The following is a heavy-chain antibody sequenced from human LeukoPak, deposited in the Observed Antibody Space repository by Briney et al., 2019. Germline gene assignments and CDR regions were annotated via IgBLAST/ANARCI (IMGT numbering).Heavy chain of an antibody. CDR2: ISYDGSNK. V-gene: IGHV3-30*18. D-gene: IGHD3-3*01. J-gene: IGHJ4*02. Sequence: SGRSLRLSCAASGFTFSSYGMHWVRQAPGKGLEWVAVISYDGSNKYYADSVKGRFTISRDNSKNTLYPQMNSLRAEDTAVYYCAKEAIFGVAQDYWGQGTLVTVSS. CDR3: AKEAIFGVAQDY. CDR1: GFTFSSYG.